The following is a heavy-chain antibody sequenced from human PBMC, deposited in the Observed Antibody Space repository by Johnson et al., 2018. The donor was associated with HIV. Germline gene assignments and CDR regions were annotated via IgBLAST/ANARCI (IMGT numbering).Heavy chain of an antibody. CDR2: ISYDGSNK. Sequence: QVQLVESGGGVVQPGGSLRLSCVASGFTFTTYDFHWVRQAPGKGLEWVAVISYDGSNKYYADSVKGRFTISRDNSKNTLYLHMNNLRAEDTAVYYWARVGGLYCSSTSCYKGDAFDIWGQGTMVTVSS. CDR1: GFTFTTYD. D-gene: IGHD2-2*02. CDR3: ARVGGLYCSSTSCYKGDAFDI. J-gene: IGHJ3*02. V-gene: IGHV3-30*19.